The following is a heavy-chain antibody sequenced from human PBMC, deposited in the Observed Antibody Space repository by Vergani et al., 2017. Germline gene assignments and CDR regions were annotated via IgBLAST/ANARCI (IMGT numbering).Heavy chain of an antibody. Sequence: QVQLQESGPGLVKPSQTLSLTCTVSGGSISSGGYYWSWIRQHPGKGLEWIGYIYYSGSTYYNPSLKSRVTISVDTSKNQFSLKLSSVTAADTAVYYCASTYYDILTGYYIAGGYWGQGTLVTVSS. CDR1: GGSISSGGYY. CDR2: IYYSGST. J-gene: IGHJ4*02. D-gene: IGHD3-9*01. V-gene: IGHV4-31*03. CDR3: ASTYYDILTGYYIAGGY.